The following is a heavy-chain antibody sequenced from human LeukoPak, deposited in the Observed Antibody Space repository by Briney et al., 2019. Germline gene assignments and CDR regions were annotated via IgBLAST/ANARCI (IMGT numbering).Heavy chain of an antibody. CDR1: GFTFSSYS. Sequence: PGGSLRLSCAASGFTFSSYSMNWVRQAPGKGLEWVSSISSSSSYIYYADSVKGRFTISRDNAKNSLYLQMNSLRAEDTAVYYCARDRNYYDSSGYYPWYYWGQGTLVTVSS. CDR2: ISSSSSYI. CDR3: ARDRNYYDSSGYYPWYY. D-gene: IGHD3-22*01. V-gene: IGHV3-21*01. J-gene: IGHJ4*02.